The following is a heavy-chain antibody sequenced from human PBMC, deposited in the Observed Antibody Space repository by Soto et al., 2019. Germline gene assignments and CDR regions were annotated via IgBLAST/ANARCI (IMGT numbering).Heavy chain of an antibody. CDR3: ASPNRFHSDSEWSRSYFDN. CDR1: GAAFSDCA. J-gene: IGHJ4*02. CDR2: IIPFFGTT. V-gene: IGHV1-69*01. Sequence: QVQLVQSGAEVQKPGSSVKVSCKASGAAFSDCAINWVRQAPGQGLEWMGAIIPFFGTTNYAQKFQGRVTITADESTSTAYMELDTLTYEDTAVYYCASPNRFHSDSEWSRSYFDNWGQGTLVTVSS. D-gene: IGHD3-3*01.